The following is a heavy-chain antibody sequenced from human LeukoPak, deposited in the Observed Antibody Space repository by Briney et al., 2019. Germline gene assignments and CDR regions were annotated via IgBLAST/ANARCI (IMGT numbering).Heavy chain of an antibody. V-gene: IGHV3-30-3*01. D-gene: IGHD5-18*01. CDR2: ISYDGSNR. CDR1: GFTFSSYA. CDR3: AKEPSGYSYGYSWFDP. Sequence: PGGSLRLSCAASGFTFSSYAMHWVRQAPGKGLEWVAVISYDGSNRYYADSVKGRFTISRDNSKNTLYLQMNSLRAEDTAVYYCAKEPSGYSYGYSWFDPWGQGTLVTVSS. J-gene: IGHJ5*02.